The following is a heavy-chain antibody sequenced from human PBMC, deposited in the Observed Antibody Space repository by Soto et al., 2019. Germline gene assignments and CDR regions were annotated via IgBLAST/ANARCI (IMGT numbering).Heavy chain of an antibody. J-gene: IGHJ4*02. Sequence: QVQLQESGPGLVKPSETLSLTCTVSGGSVSSGSYYWSWIRQPPGKGLEWIGYIYYSVSTNYNPSLKSRVTISVDTSKIQFSLKVSSVTAADTAVYYCASYSSGWYDVIYWGQGTLVTVSS. CDR1: GGSVSSGSYY. CDR2: IYYSVST. D-gene: IGHD6-19*01. V-gene: IGHV4-61*01. CDR3: ASYSSGWYDVIY.